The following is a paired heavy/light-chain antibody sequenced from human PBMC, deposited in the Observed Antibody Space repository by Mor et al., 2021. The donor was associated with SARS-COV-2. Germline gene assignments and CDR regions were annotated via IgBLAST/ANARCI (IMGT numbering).Heavy chain of an antibody. CDR2: IILISDTP. D-gene: IGHD3-22*01. CDR3: ATHESRIAMVAVRGTPFQH. J-gene: IGHJ1*01. V-gene: IGHV1-69*01. CDR1: GGIFSTYA. Sequence: QVQLVQSGAELKKPGSSVKVSCKASGGIFSTYAISWVRQAPGQGLEWMGEIILISDTPTYAQKFHGRITITADESTTTAYMELSSLTSEDTAVYYCATHESRIAMVAVRGTPFQHWGQGTQVTVSS.
Light chain of an antibody. V-gene: IGLV3-21*02. CDR2: TDS. CDR1: NIGFKS. CDR3: QVWDSSSDHRV. J-gene: IGLJ1*01. Sequence: YVLTQPPSVSVAPGQTARITCGGDNIGFKSVHWYQQKPGQAPVLVVYTDSDRPSGIPERFSGSNSGNTATLTISRVEAGDEADYYCQVWDSSSDHRVFGPGTKVTVL.